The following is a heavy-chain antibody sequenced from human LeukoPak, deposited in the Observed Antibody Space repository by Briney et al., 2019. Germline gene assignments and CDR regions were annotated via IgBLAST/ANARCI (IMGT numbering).Heavy chain of an antibody. CDR1: GFTFSNYG. V-gene: IGHV3-33*01. Sequence: GGSLRLSCAASGFTFSNYGMHWVRQVPGKGLEWVAAIWFDGIRKYYADSVKGRLTISRDNSKNTLYLQMNSLRAEDTAVYYCARHDYFYDSSTYHAAFDIWGQGTMVTVSS. CDR2: IWFDGIRK. D-gene: IGHD3-22*01. CDR3: ARHDYFYDSSTYHAAFDI. J-gene: IGHJ3*02.